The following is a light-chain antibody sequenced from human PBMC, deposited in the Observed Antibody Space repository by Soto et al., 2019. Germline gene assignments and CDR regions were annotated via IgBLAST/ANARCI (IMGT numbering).Light chain of an antibody. CDR1: QSVRSH. CDR2: GAS. CDR3: QQYGSSPPRT. J-gene: IGKJ1*01. V-gene: IGKV3-20*01. Sequence: PGATATLSCRASQSVRSHLACYQQRPGQPPRLLIYGASTRATDVPDRFSGSGSGADFTLTISRLEPEDFAVYYCQQYGSSPPRTFGQGTKVDIK.